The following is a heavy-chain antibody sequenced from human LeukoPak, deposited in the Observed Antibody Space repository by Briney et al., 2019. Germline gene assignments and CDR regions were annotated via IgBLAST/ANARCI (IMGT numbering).Heavy chain of an antibody. D-gene: IGHD6-13*01. V-gene: IGHV1-2*02. CDR1: GYTFIGYN. J-gene: IGHJ5*02. CDR3: ARFIAAAGSHWFDP. CDR2: INPNSGGT. Sequence: ASVKASCKASGYTFIGYNIHWVRQAPGQGLEWMGWINPNSGGTNYAQKFQGRVSVTRDTSISTAYMELSRLRSDDTAVYYCARFIAAAGSHWFDPWGQGTLVTVSS.